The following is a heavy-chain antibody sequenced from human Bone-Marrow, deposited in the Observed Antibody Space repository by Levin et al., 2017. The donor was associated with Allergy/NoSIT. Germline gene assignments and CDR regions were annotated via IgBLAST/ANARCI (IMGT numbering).Heavy chain of an antibody. CDR3: AKDLVPYCSSLTCYLGGYGMDV. D-gene: IGHD2-2*01. J-gene: IGHJ6*02. Sequence: SCAASGFAFSNYGIHWVRQAPGKGLEWVAVMSYDGTNKYYADSVKGRFSISRDNSRYTVYLQMNSLRVGDTAVYYFAKDLVPYCSSLTCYLGGYGMDVWGQGTKVTVSS. V-gene: IGHV3-30*18. CDR2: MSYDGTNK. CDR1: GFAFSNYG.